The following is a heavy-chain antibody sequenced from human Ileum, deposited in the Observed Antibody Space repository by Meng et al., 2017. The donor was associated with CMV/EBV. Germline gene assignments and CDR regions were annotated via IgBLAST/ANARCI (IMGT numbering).Heavy chain of an antibody. CDR1: GGSVSSSSDY. Sequence: GSLRLSCLISGGSVSSSSDYWGWIRQSPDKGLEWIGSIYSGTTHYNPSLGSRVTISVDTSKSLVSLRLRSVTAADTAVYYCARRYCTGTRCPPVAFDIWGQGTMVTVSS. V-gene: IGHV4-39*07. CDR3: ARRYCTGTRCPPVAFDI. J-gene: IGHJ3*02. D-gene: IGHD2-8*02. CDR2: IYSGTT.